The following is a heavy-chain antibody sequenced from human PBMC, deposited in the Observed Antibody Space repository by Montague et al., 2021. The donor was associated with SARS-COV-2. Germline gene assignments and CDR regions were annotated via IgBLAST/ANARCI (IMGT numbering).Heavy chain of an antibody. D-gene: IGHD2-2*01. Sequence: SETLSLTCNVSGRSMSSYSFYWVWIRQPPGRSLVWIGHLLYSGTTYSNLSLKIRVSIAAATTQNEFFLELTSVTAAATAVYYCTREGYQGLWSDYYYYGMDVWGQGTTVTVSS. J-gene: IGHJ6*02. CDR1: GRSMSSYSFY. CDR2: LLYSGTT. V-gene: IGHV4-39*02. CDR3: TREGYQGLWSDYYYYGMDV.